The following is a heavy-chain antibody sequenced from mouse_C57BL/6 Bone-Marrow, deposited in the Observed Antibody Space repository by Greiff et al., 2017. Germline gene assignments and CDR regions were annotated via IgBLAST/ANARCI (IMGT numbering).Heavy chain of an antibody. J-gene: IGHJ1*03. CDR1: GFTFSSYA. V-gene: IGHV5-4*01. D-gene: IGHD2-2*01. CDR2: ISAGGSYT. Sequence: EVQVVESGGGLVKPGGSLKLSCAASGFTFSSYAMSWVRQTPEKRLEWVATISAGGSYTYYPENVKGRFTLSRDNAKHHLYLQISHLKSEDTAMYYCARAYGYYGYFDVWGTGTTVTVSS. CDR3: ARAYGYYGYFDV.